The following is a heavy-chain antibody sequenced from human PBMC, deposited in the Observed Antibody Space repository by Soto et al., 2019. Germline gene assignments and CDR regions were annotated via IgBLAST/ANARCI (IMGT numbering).Heavy chain of an antibody. V-gene: IGHV3-23*01. Sequence: EVQLLESGGGLVQPGGSLRLSCAASGFTFSRYAMSWVRQAPGKGLEWVSAISGSGGSTYYADCVKGRFTISRDNSKNTLYLQMNSLRAEDTAVYYCAKGGDYGSGLFDPWGQGTLVTVSS. CDR1: GFTFSRYA. CDR3: AKGGDYGSGLFDP. D-gene: IGHD3-10*01. J-gene: IGHJ5*02. CDR2: ISGSGGST.